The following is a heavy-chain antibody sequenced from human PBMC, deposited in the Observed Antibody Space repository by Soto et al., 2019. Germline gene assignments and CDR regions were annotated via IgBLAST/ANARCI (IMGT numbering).Heavy chain of an antibody. CDR1: GFSFHATW. V-gene: IGHV3-15*07. J-gene: IGHJ4*02. Sequence: PGRSLRLSYEAYGFSFHATWMPRVRQATGRGLEWVGRIKSKTDGETTDSAAPVKGRFSVSRDDSKNTLYLQMNRLKTEDTAVYYCPADLIGTYYSPYDYWGQGILVTSPQ. D-gene: IGHD3-10*01. CDR3: PADLIGTYYSPYDY. CDR2: IKSKTDGETT.